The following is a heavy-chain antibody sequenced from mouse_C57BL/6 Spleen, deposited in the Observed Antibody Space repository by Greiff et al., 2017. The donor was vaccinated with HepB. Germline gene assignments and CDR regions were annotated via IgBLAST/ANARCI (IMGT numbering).Heavy chain of an antibody. CDR2: ISYDGSN. CDR1: GYSITSGYN. CDR3: ARELSWDSDFDY. Sequence: EVKLMESGPGLVKPSQSLSLSCSVTGYSITSGYNWNWIRQFPGNKLEWMGYISYDGSNNYNPSLKKRISITPDTSTNQSFLKLNSMTTEDTATYYCARELSWDSDFDYWGQGTTLTVSS. D-gene: IGHD4-1*01. V-gene: IGHV3-6*01. J-gene: IGHJ2*01.